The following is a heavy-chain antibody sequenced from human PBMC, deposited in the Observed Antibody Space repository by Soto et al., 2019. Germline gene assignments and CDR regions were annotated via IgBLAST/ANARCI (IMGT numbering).Heavy chain of an antibody. Sequence: SETLSLTCTVSGGSISSNYWSWIRQPPGKGLEWIGYIYYSGSTNYNPSLKSRVTISVDTSKNQFSLKLSSVTAADTAVYYCARHLPVAGYFDYWGQGTLVTVSS. D-gene: IGHD6-19*01. V-gene: IGHV4-59*08. J-gene: IGHJ4*02. CDR2: IYYSGST. CDR1: GGSISSNY. CDR3: ARHLPVAGYFDY.